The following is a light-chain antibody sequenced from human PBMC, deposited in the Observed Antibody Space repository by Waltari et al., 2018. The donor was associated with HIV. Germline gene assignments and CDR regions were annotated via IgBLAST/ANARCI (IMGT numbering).Light chain of an antibody. J-gene: IGKJ1*01. CDR1: QSVSSTY. Sequence: EIVLTQSPGTLSLSPGERATLSCRASQSVSSTYLAWYQQKLGQAPRLLIYGASSRASGIPDRFSGSGSGTDFTLTITRLEPEDVAVYYCQQYGRSPLTFGQGTKVEIK. CDR2: GAS. V-gene: IGKV3-20*01. CDR3: QQYGRSPLT.